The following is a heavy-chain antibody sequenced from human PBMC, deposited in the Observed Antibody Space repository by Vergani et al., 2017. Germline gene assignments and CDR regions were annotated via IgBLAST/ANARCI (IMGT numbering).Heavy chain of an antibody. D-gene: IGHD2-15*01. CDR3: AKEGGGYCSGGTCYPEY. V-gene: IGHV3-30*02. J-gene: IGHJ4*02. Sequence: VHLVESGGGLVQPGGSLRLSCAASGFTFNSYGMHWVRQAPGKGLGWVASIRSDESRRYYGDSMEGPFTISRDNSKNTLYLQMKSLRPEDTAVYYCAKEGGGYCSGGTCYPEYWGQGTLVIVSS. CDR2: IRSDESRR. CDR1: GFTFNSYG.